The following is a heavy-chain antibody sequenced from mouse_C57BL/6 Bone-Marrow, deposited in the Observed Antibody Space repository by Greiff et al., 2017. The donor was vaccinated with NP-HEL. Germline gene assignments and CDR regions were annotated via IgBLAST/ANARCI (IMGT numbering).Heavy chain of an antibody. J-gene: IGHJ3*01. CDR2: ISYDGSN. Sequence: EVKVEESGPGLVKPSQSLSLTCSVTGYSITSGYYWNWIRQFPGNKLEWMGYISYDGSNNYNPSLKNRISITRDTSKNQFFLKLNSVTTEDTATYYCARVALWFAYWGQGTLVTVS. CDR1: GYSITSGYY. CDR3: ARVALWFAY. V-gene: IGHV3-6*01.